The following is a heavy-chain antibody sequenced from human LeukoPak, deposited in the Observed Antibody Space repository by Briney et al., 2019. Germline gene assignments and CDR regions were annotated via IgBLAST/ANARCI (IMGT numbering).Heavy chain of an antibody. J-gene: IGHJ4*02. CDR1: GFTFSSYG. D-gene: IGHD3-22*01. CDR2: IWYDGSNK. V-gene: IGHV3-33*01. CDR3: ARDKPPPYYYDSSGIFDY. Sequence: GRSLRLSCAASGFTFSSYGMHWVRQAPGKGLEWVAVIWYDGSNKYYADSVKGRFAISRDNSKNTLYLQMNSLRAEDTAVYYCARDKPPPYYYDSSGIFDYWGQGTLVTVSS.